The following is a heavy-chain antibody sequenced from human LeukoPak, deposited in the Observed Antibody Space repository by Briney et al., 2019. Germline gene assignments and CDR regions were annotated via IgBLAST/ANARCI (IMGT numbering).Heavy chain of an antibody. D-gene: IGHD6-19*01. CDR1: GYTFTSYY. V-gene: IGHV1-46*01. Sequence: ASVKVSCKASGYTFTSYYMHWVRQAPGQGLEWMGIINPSGGSTSYAQKFQGRVTMTRDMSTSTVYMELSSLRSEDTAVYYCARDGPVAGTEVYYYYMDVWGKGTTVTVSS. J-gene: IGHJ6*03. CDR2: INPSGGST. CDR3: ARDGPVAGTEVYYYYMDV.